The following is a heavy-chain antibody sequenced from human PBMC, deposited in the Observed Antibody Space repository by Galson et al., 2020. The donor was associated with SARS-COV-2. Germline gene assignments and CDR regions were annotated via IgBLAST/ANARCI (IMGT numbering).Heavy chain of an antibody. Sequence: GGSLNISLSGSGFPFSNFEMHWVRQHPGKGLKWIAYICASGTTPYYAHPVHGRFTTSSDKAMNSLYLQMTSLRADDTAVYYCASPYLAAASFFDAFDNWGQGTMVTVSS. J-gene: IGHJ3*02. CDR2: ICASGTTP. V-gene: IGHV3-48*03. CDR1: GFPFSNFE. D-gene: IGHD2-15*01. CDR3: ASPYLAAASFFDAFDN.